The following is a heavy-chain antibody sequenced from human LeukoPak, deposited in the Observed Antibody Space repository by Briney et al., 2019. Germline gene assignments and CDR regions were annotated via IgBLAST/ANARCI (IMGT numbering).Heavy chain of an antibody. V-gene: IGHV4-59*01. CDR2: IYYSGST. CDR3: ARDFLECSSTSCYHGLDP. J-gene: IGHJ5*02. Sequence: SETLSLTCTVSVGSISSYYWSWIRQPPGKGLEWIGYIYYSGSTNYNPSLKSRVTISVDTSKNQFSLKLSSVTAADTAVYYCARDFLECSSTSCYHGLDPWGQGTLVTVSS. CDR1: VGSISSYY. D-gene: IGHD2-2*01.